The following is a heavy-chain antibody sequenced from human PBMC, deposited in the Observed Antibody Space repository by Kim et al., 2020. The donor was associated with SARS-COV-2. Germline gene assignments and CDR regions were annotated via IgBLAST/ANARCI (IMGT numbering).Heavy chain of an antibody. J-gene: IGHJ3*02. V-gene: IGHV3-48*02. Sequence: KGRFTISRDNAKNSLYLQMNSLRDEDTAVYYCARDGFGNYDSSGHDAFDIWGQGTMVTVSS. D-gene: IGHD3-22*01. CDR3: ARDGFGNYDSSGHDAFDI.